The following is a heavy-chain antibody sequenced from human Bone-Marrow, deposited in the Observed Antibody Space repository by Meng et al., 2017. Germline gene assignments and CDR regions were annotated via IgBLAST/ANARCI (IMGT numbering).Heavy chain of an antibody. Sequence: QVQLQQSGPGLVKPSQTLSRTCAISGDSVSSNSAAWNWIRPSPSGGLEWLGRTYYRSKWYNDYAVSVKSRITINPDTSKIQFSLQLNSVTPEDTAVYYCARGNVKGGSFFDYWGQGTLVTVSS. CDR3: ARGNVKGGSFFDY. CDR2: TYYRSKWYN. V-gene: IGHV6-1*01. CDR1: GDSVSSNSAA. D-gene: IGHD5-12*01. J-gene: IGHJ4*02.